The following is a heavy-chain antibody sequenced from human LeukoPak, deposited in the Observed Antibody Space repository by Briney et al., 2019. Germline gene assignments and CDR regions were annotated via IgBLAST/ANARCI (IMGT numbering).Heavy chain of an antibody. CDR1: GFTFSSYA. J-gene: IGHJ4*02. D-gene: IGHD6-19*01. V-gene: IGHV3-30-3*01. CDR3: ARGVAVADFDY. CDR2: ISYDGSNK. Sequence: GGSLRLSCAASGFTFSSYAMHWVRQAPGKVLEWVAVISYDGSNKYYADSVKGRFTISRDNSKNTLYLQMNSLRAEDTAVYYCARGVAVADFDYWGQGTLVTVSS.